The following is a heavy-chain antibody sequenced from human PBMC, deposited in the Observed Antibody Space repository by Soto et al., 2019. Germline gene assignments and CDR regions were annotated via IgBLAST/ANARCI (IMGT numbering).Heavy chain of an antibody. Sequence: GSLRLSCTASGFTFGDYAMSWFRQAPGKGLEWVGFIRSKAYGGTTEYAASVKGRFTISRDDSKSIAYLQMNSLKTEDTAVYYCTRDLSSAVTTDAFDIWGQGTMVTVSS. CDR2: IRSKAYGGTT. D-gene: IGHD4-17*01. V-gene: IGHV3-49*03. CDR3: TRDLSSAVTTDAFDI. J-gene: IGHJ3*02. CDR1: GFTFGDYA.